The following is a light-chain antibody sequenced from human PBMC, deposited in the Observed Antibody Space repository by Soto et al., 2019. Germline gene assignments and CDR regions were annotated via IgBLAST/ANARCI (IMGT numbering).Light chain of an antibody. CDR1: QGISTY. Sequence: DIQLTQSPSFLSASVGARVPMTCRASQGISTYLAWYQQKPGKAPKLLIYAASTLQSGVPSRFSGSGSGTEFALAISSLQPEDFATYYCQQLITYPQTFGQGTKVDI. CDR2: AAS. V-gene: IGKV1-9*01. CDR3: QQLITYPQT. J-gene: IGKJ1*01.